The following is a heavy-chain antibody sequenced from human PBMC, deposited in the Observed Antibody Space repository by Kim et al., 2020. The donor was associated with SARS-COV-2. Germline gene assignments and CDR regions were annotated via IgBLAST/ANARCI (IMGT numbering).Heavy chain of an antibody. V-gene: IGHV3-33*06. CDR1: GFTFSSYG. J-gene: IGHJ6*02. CDR3: AKDESSITMVRGGGGMDV. D-gene: IGHD3-10*01. Sequence: GGSLRLSCAASGFTFSSYGMHWVRQAPGKGLEWVAVIWYDGSNKYYADSVKGRFTISRDNSKNTLYLQMNSLRAEDTAVYYCAKDESSITMVRGGGGMDVWGQGTTVTVSS. CDR2: IWYDGSNK.